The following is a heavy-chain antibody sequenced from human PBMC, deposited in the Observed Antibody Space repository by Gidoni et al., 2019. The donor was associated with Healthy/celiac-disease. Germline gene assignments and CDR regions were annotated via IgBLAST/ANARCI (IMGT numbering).Heavy chain of an antibody. V-gene: IGHV4-31*03. CDR1: GASISRGGYY. Sequence: QVQLQESGPGLVKPSQTLSLTCPFSGASISRGGYYWRWIRQHPGKGREWIGYLYYSGSTYYNPSLKSRFTISVDTSKNQFSLKLSSVTAADTAVYYCARDHFSPAVAGAGYWGQGTLVTVSS. CDR2: LYYSGST. J-gene: IGHJ4*02. CDR3: ARDHFSPAVAGAGY. D-gene: IGHD6-19*01.